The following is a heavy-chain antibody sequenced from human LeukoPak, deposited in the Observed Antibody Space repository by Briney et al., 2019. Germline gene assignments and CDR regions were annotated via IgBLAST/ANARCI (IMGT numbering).Heavy chain of an antibody. CDR1: GGSIRSSYYY. V-gene: IGHV4-61*05. Sequence: SETLSLTCTVSGGSIRSSYYYWGWIRQPPGKGLEWIGYIYYSGSTNYNPSLKSRVTIPVDTSKNQFSLKLSSVTAADTAVYYCARGGYCSSTSCYPYYFDYWGQGTLVTVSS. CDR3: ARGGYCSSTSCYPYYFDY. CDR2: IYYSGST. D-gene: IGHD2-2*01. J-gene: IGHJ4*02.